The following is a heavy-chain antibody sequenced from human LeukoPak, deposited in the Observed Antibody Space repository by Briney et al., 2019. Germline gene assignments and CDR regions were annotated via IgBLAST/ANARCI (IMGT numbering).Heavy chain of an antibody. D-gene: IGHD3-10*01. V-gene: IGHV4-59*01. Sequence: SETLSLTCTVSGSSISSYYWSWIRQPPGKGLEWIGYIYYSGSTNYNPSLKSRVTISVDTSKNQFSLKLSSVTAADTAVYYCARDVDYYAFDYWGQGTLVTVSS. CDR1: GSSISSYY. CDR3: ARDVDYYAFDY. CDR2: IYYSGST. J-gene: IGHJ4*02.